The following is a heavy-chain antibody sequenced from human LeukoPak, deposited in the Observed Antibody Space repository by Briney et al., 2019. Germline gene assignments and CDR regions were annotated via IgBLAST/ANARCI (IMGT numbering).Heavy chain of an antibody. D-gene: IGHD5-24*01. CDR3: ARDLFSRDGYNAVDY. CDR2: ISYDGVNK. J-gene: IGHJ4*02. CDR1: GFTFSTYT. Sequence: GGSLRLSCAASGFTFSTYTIHWVRQAPGKGLDWLALISYDGVNKYYADSVKGRFTISRDNRRNTLDLQMNSLRAEDTAVYYCARDLFSRDGYNAVDYWGQGTLVTVSS. V-gene: IGHV3-30*04.